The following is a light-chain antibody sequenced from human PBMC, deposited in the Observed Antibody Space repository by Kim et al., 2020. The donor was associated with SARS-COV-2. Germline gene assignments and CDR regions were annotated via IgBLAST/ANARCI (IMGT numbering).Light chain of an antibody. CDR2: GKN. CDR1: SLRSNH. CDR3: NSRDKNEWV. J-gene: IGLJ3*02. Sequence: SYELTQDPAVSVALGQTVRITCQGDSLRSNHASWYQQKPGQAPLVVIYGKNNRPSGIPDRFSGSRSGNTASLTITGAQPEDEADYYCNSRDKNEWVFGGGTQLTVL. V-gene: IGLV3-19*01.